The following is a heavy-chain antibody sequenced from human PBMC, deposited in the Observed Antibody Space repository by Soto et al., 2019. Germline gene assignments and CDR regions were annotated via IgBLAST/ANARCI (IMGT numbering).Heavy chain of an antibody. D-gene: IGHD3-22*01. CDR1: GGTFSSYA. J-gene: IGHJ4*02. V-gene: IGHV1-69*01. CDR2: IIPIFGTA. Sequence: QVQLVQSGAEVKKPGSSVKVSCKASGGTFSSYAISWVRQAPGQGLEWMGGIIPIFGTANYAQKFQGRVTITADESTSTAYMELSSLRSEDTAVYYCERGNNDYDCSGSKYYFDYWCQGTLVTVAS. CDR3: ERGNNDYDCSGSKYYFDY.